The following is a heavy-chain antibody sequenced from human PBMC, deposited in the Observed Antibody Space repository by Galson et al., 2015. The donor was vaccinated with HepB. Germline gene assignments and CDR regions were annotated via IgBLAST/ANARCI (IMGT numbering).Heavy chain of an antibody. CDR1: GYTFTDYY. Sequence: SVKDACKASGYTFTDYYMHWVRQAPGQGLEWMGRINPNSGDTNYPQKFQGRVTMTRDTSISTAYMELSRLRSDDTAVYYCAREGRDTTCPGAFDIWGQGTLVTVSS. CDR3: AREGRDTTCPGAFDI. CDR2: INPNSGDT. J-gene: IGHJ3*02. V-gene: IGHV1-2*06. D-gene: IGHD1-1*01.